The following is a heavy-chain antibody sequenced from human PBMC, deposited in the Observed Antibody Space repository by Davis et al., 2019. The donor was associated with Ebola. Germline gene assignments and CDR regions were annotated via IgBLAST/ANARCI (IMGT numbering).Heavy chain of an antibody. V-gene: IGHV3-30-3*01. J-gene: IGHJ4*02. Sequence: GGSLRLSCAASGFTFSSYAMHWVRQAPGKGLEWVAVISYDGSNKYYADSVKGRFTISRDNSKNTLYLQMNSLRAEDTAVYYCARAPPRGSSGTDYWGQGTLVTVSS. CDR1: GFTFSSYA. CDR2: ISYDGSNK. D-gene: IGHD6-19*01. CDR3: ARAPPRGSSGTDY.